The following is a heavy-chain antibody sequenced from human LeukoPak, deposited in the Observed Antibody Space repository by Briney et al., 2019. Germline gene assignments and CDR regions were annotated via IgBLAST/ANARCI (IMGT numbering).Heavy chain of an antibody. CDR2: ISSSSSYT. CDR3: ARGVRYYYYDMDV. J-gene: IGHJ6*02. Sequence: GGSLRLSCAASGFTFSDYYMSWIRQAPGKGLEWVSYISSSSSYTNYADSVKGRFTISRDNAKNSLYLQMNSLRAEDTAVYYCARGVRYYYYDMDVWGQGTTVTVSS. D-gene: IGHD3-10*01. V-gene: IGHV3-11*06. CDR1: GFTFSDYY.